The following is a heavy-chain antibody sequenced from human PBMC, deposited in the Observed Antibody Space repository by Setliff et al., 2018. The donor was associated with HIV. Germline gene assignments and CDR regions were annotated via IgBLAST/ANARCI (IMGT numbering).Heavy chain of an antibody. V-gene: IGHV4-61*03. CDR3: AQLGMVDDFDY. CDR2: IYTSGST. Sequence: LSLTCTVSGGSISSGDYYWTWIRQPPGKGLEWIGYIYTSGSTNYNPSLKSRVTISVDTSKNHFSLKLRSVTAADTAVYYCAQLGMVDDFDYWGQGTLVTVSS. CDR1: GGSISSGDYY. D-gene: IGHD1-1*01. J-gene: IGHJ4*02.